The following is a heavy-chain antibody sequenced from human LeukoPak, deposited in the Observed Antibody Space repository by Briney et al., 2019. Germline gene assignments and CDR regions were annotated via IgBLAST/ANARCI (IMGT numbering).Heavy chain of an antibody. CDR1: GFTFSSYV. Sequence: GGTLRLSCAASGFTFSSYVMTWVRQAPGKGLEWVSAISGSGDSTYYADSVKGRFTISRDNSKNTLYLQMNSLRAEDTAVYYCAKVAVRGVIINYFDYWGQGTLVTVSS. CDR2: ISGSGDST. D-gene: IGHD3-10*01. J-gene: IGHJ4*02. CDR3: AKVAVRGVIINYFDY. V-gene: IGHV3-23*01.